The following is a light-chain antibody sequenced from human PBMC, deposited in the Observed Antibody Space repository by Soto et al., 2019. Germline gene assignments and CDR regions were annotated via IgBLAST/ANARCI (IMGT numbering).Light chain of an antibody. CDR2: NNN. J-gene: IGLJ3*02. Sequence: QSVLTQPPSASGTPGQTVTIACSGSSSNIGSTTVKWYQQLPGTAPKLLIYNNNQRPSGVPDRFSGSKSGTSASLAISGLQSEDEADDYCSAWDDSLNGVVFGGGTKLTVL. V-gene: IGLV1-44*01. CDR3: SAWDDSLNGVV. CDR1: SSNIGSTT.